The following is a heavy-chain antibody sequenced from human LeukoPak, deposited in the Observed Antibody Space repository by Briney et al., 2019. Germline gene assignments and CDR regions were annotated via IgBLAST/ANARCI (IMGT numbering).Heavy chain of an antibody. Sequence: QPGGSLRLSCAASGFTFSNYAMNWVRQAPGKGLEWVSSISSSSSTIYYADSVKGRFTISRDNAENSLYLQMNSLRDEDTAVYYCARDAPYRVTAFDIWGQGTMVTVSS. V-gene: IGHV3-48*02. CDR1: GFTFSNYA. D-gene: IGHD2-21*02. CDR3: ARDAPYRVTAFDI. J-gene: IGHJ3*02. CDR2: ISSSSSTI.